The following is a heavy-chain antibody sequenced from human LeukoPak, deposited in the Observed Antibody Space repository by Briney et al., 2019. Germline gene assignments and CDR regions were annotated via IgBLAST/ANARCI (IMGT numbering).Heavy chain of an antibody. CDR2: ISAYNGNT. V-gene: IGHV1-18*01. D-gene: IGHD3-22*01. J-gene: IGHJ4*02. CDR1: GYTFTSYG. Sequence: ASVKVSCKASGYTFTSYGIGWVRQAPGQGLEWMGWISAYNGNTNYAQKLQGRVTMTTDTSTSTAYMELRSLRSDDTAVYYCARGDGYYYDSSGYYFPGGSSGFDYWGQGTLVTVSS. CDR3: ARGDGYYYDSSGYYFPGGSSGFDY.